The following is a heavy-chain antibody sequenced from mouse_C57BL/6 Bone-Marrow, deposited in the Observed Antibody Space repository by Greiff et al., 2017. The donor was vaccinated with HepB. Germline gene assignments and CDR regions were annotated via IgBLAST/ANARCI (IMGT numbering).Heavy chain of an antibody. CDR3: SGEGSAMVTTRAMDY. CDR2: IYPGSGST. J-gene: IGHJ4*01. D-gene: IGHD2-2*01. V-gene: IGHV1-55*01. CDR1: GYTFTSYW. Sequence: VQLQQPGAELVKPGASVKMSCKASGYTFTSYWITWVKQRPGQGLEWLGDIYPGSGSTNYNKKFKSKTTLTVDTSSSTSYMQLMSLTSEDAAVYYCSGEGSAMVTTRAMDYWGQGTSVTVSS.